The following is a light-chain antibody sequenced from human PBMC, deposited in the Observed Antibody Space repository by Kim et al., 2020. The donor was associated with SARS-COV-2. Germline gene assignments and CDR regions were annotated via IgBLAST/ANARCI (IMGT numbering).Light chain of an antibody. Sequence: QSVLTQPRSVSGSPGQSVTISCTGTSSDVGLYNYVSWYQQHPGKAPKLIIYDVTERPSGVPDRFSASKSGNTASLTISGLQAEDEADYYCCSYAGSPPYVFGTGTKVTVL. CDR1: SSDVGLYNY. V-gene: IGLV2-11*01. J-gene: IGLJ1*01. CDR2: DVT. CDR3: CSYAGSPPYV.